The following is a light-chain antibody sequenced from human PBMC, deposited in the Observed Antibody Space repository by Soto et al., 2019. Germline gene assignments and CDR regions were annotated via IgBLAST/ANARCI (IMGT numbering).Light chain of an antibody. CDR3: AVWDDNLSGVV. V-gene: IGLV1-40*01. J-gene: IGLJ2*01. Sequence: QSVLTQPPSVSGAPGQRITISCTGSSSNIGAGYDVHWYQQIPGTAPKLLIFGNNNRPSGVPDRFSGSKSGTSASLAVSGLRSEDEADYYCAVWDDNLSGVVFGGGTKLTVL. CDR1: SSNIGAGYD. CDR2: GNN.